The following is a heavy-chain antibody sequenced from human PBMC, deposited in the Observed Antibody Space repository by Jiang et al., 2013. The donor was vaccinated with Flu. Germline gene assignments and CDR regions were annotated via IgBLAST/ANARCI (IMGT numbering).Heavy chain of an antibody. V-gene: IGHV3-30*01. CDR2: ISYDGSNK. J-gene: IGHJ4*02. CDR1: GFTFSGYA. D-gene: IGHD5-12*01. CDR3: ASEVATIDFDY. Sequence: QLLESGGGLVQPGGSLRLSCAASGFTFSGYAMSWVRQAPGKGLEWVAVISYDGSNKYYADSVKGRFTISRDNSKNTLYLQMNSLRAEDTAVYYCASEVATIDFDYWGQGTLVTVSS.